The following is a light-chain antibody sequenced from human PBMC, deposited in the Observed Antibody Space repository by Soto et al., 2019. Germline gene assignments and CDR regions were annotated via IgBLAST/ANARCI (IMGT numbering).Light chain of an antibody. Sequence: EIVLTQSPGTLSLSPGEAVTLSCRASQTVLSSYVAWYQQKPGQPPRLLISGASSRATGIPDRFSGSGSGTDFTLTISRLEPEDFGVFYCQQYGNPPQTFGQGTRV. J-gene: IGKJ1*01. CDR2: GAS. V-gene: IGKV3-20*01. CDR1: QTVLSSY. CDR3: QQYGNPPQT.